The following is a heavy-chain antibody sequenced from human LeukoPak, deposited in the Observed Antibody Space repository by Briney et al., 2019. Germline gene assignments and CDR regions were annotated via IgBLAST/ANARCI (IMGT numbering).Heavy chain of an antibody. CDR1: GGTFSGYA. V-gene: IGHV1-69*13. Sequence: GASVKVSCKASGGTFSGYAISWMRQAPGPGLEWMGGIIPIFGTANYAQKFQGRVTITADESTSTAYMELSSLRSEDTAVYYCARVRDSSGYYRFDYWGQGTLVTVSS. D-gene: IGHD3-22*01. CDR3: ARVRDSSGYYRFDY. J-gene: IGHJ4*02. CDR2: IIPIFGTA.